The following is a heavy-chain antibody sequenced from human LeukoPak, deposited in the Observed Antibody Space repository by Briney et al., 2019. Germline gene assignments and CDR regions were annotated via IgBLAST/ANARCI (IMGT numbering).Heavy chain of an antibody. V-gene: IGHV4-59*08. CDR1: GASITIDY. J-gene: IGHJ4*02. Sequence: SETLSLTCTVSGASITIDYWSWIPQPPGKGRECSGYISYSGSTNYNPSLKSRVTISAETSKHQVSLTLSSVTAADTAVYYCARHPELYFFDYWGQGTLVTVSS. CDR3: ARHPELYFFDY. D-gene: IGHD3-10*01. CDR2: ISYSGST.